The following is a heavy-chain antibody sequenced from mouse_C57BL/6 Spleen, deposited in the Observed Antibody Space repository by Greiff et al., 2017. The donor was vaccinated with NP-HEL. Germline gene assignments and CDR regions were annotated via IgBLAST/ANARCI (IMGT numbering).Heavy chain of an antibody. CDR3: ARGYSQYFDY. CDR1: GYTFTNYW. Sequence: QVQLQQSGAELVRPGTSVKMSCKASGYTFTNYWIGWAKQRPGHGLEWIGDIYPGGGYTNYNEKFKGKATLTADKSSSTAYMQFSSLTSEDSAIYYCARGYSQYFDYWGQGTTLTVSS. CDR2: IYPGGGYT. D-gene: IGHD2-3*01. J-gene: IGHJ2*01. V-gene: IGHV1-63*01.